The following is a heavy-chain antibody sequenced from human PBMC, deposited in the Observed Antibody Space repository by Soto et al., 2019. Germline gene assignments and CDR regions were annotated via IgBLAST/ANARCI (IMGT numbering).Heavy chain of an antibody. J-gene: IGHJ5*02. Sequence: SVKVSCKASGGTFSSYAISWLRQAPGQGLEWMGGIIPIFGTANYAQKFQGRVTITADESTSTAYMELSSLRSEDTAVYYCARGLTETTKINWFAPWARGTLDPVSS. D-gene: IGHD1-1*01. CDR3: ARGLTETTKINWFAP. CDR2: IIPIFGTA. V-gene: IGHV1-69*13. CDR1: GGTFSSYA.